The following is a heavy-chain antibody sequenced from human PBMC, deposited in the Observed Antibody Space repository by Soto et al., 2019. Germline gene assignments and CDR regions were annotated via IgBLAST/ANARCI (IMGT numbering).Heavy chain of an antibody. Sequence: QVQLVQSGAEVKKPGSSVKVSCKASGGTFSSYAISWVRQAPGQGLEWMGGIIPIFGTANYAQKFQGRVTNTADESTSTAYMELSSLRSEDTAVYYCARGAHYYDSSGYYFFDYWGQGTLVTVSS. CDR1: GGTFSSYA. D-gene: IGHD3-22*01. CDR2: IIPIFGTA. V-gene: IGHV1-69*01. J-gene: IGHJ4*02. CDR3: ARGAHYYDSSGYYFFDY.